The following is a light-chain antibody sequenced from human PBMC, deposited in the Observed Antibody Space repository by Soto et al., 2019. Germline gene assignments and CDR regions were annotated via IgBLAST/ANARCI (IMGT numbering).Light chain of an antibody. CDR2: GAS. Sequence: EIVMTQSPATLSVSPGERATLSCRASQSASINLAWYQQKPGQAPRLLIYGASSRATGIPARFSGSGSGTEFTLTISSLQSEDSAVYFCQQYNNWPRTFGQGTKVDIK. J-gene: IGKJ1*01. V-gene: IGKV3-15*01. CDR1: QSASIN. CDR3: QQYNNWPRT.